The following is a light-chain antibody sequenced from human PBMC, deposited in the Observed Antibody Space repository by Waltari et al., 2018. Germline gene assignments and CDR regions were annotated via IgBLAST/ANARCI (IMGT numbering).Light chain of an antibody. CDR2: WAS. V-gene: IGKV4-1*01. J-gene: IGKJ4*01. CDR3: QQYYGIPLT. Sequence: DIVMTQSPDSLAVSLGEGAAINCESSQTVLYSPNNKNFLSWYQQKPGQPPKLLIYWASTRASGVPDRFSGSGSGTRFTLTITSLQAEDVAVYYCQQYYGIPLTFGGGTKVEIK. CDR1: QTVLYSPNNKNF.